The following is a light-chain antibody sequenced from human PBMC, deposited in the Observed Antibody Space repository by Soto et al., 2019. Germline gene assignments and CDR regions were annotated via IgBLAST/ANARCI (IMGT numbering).Light chain of an antibody. Sequence: QSALTQPPSASGSPGQSVTISYTGTSSDVGKYDYVSWFQHHPGKAPKLIIYEVSKRPSGVPDRFSGSKSGSTASLTVSGLQTEDEADYYCCSYAGSSTLVFGGGTKLTVL. V-gene: IGLV2-8*01. CDR1: SSDVGKYDY. CDR2: EVS. CDR3: CSYAGSSTLV. J-gene: IGLJ2*01.